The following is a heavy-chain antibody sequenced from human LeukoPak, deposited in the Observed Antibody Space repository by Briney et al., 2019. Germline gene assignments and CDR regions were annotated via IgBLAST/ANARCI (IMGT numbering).Heavy chain of an antibody. Sequence: PSETLSLICTVSGASISSSSYYWGSIRQPPGKGQEWIGTIYYTGSTYYNPSLKTRVTISIDTSKNQFSLRLSSVTAADTAVYFCARASNYFDVLYWGQGTLVTVSS. CDR1: GASISSSSYY. D-gene: IGHD3-22*01. J-gene: IGHJ4*02. CDR2: IYYTGST. V-gene: IGHV4-39*01. CDR3: ARASNYFDVLY.